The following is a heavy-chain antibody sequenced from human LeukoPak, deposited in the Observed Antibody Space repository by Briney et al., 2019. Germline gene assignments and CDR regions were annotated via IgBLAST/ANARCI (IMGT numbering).Heavy chain of an antibody. J-gene: IGHJ4*02. D-gene: IGHD4-17*01. Sequence: RGGSLRLSRASSGFTFSSYAMSWVRRAPGKGLDWVSTISGRVGSTYYAGTFQGGLSISRDNSKNTLYLYMDSRRVEDTALYYCAKHFRDYGDSGVDYWGQGTLVTVSA. CDR1: GFTFSSYA. V-gene: IGHV3-23*01. CDR2: ISGRVGST. CDR3: AKHFRDYGDSGVDY.